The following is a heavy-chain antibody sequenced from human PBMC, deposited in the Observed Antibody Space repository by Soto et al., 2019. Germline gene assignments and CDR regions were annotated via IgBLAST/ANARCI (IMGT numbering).Heavy chain of an antibody. CDR2: IIPVFGTS. CDR1: GGTFGSHA. CDR3: ASSNCYDNTEIEY. J-gene: IGHJ4*02. D-gene: IGHD3-22*01. Sequence: ASVRVSCKASGGTFGSHAISCVRQAPGQGLEWMGGIIPVFGTSNYAQKFEGRVTISADESTNTAYLEVSSLRSEDTAVYYCASSNCYDNTEIEYWGQGSIVTVSS. V-gene: IGHV1-69*13.